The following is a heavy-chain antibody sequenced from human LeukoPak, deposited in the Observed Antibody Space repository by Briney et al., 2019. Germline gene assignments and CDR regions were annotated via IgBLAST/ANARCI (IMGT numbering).Heavy chain of an antibody. V-gene: IGHV3-23*01. D-gene: IGHD3-10*01. CDR1: GFTFSSYA. J-gene: IGHJ4*02. CDR3: AKDTRSSGPRGYFDY. Sequence: PGGSLRLSCAASGFTFSSYAMSWVRQAPGKGLEWVSAISGSGGSTYYADSVKGRFTISRDNSKNTLYLQMNSLRAEDTAVYYRAKDTRSSGPRGYFDYWGQGTLVTVSS. CDR2: ISGSGGST.